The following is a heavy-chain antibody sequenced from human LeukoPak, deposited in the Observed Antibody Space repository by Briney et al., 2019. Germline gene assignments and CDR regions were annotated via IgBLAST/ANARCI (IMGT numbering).Heavy chain of an antibody. Sequence: GGSLRLSCAASGFTFSSYAMRWVRQAPGKGLEWVAVISYDGSNKYYADSVKGRFTISRDNSKNTLYLQMNSLRAEDTAVYYCARDNYNPDYWGQGTLVTVSS. D-gene: IGHD1-14*01. V-gene: IGHV3-30-3*01. CDR1: GFTFSSYA. CDR3: ARDNYNPDY. J-gene: IGHJ4*02. CDR2: ISYDGSNK.